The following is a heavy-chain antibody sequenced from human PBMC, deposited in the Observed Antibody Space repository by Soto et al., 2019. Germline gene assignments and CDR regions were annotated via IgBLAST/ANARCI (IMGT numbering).Heavy chain of an antibody. D-gene: IGHD6-13*01. V-gene: IGHV4-39*01. CDR2: IYYSGST. Sequence: SETLSLTCTVSGGSISSGDYYWSWIRQPPGKGLEWIGNIYYSGSTYYSPSLKGRLIISVDPSKNQFSLKLTSVTAADTAMYYCARHNTIRAAAGKGWFDPWGQGTLVTVSS. CDR3: ARHNTIRAAAGKGWFDP. J-gene: IGHJ5*02. CDR1: GGSISSGDYY.